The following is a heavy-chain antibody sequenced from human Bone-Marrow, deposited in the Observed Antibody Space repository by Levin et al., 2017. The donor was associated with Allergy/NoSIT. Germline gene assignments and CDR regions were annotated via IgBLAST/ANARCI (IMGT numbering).Heavy chain of an antibody. CDR2: MYYSGGT. V-gene: IGHV4-59*01. CDR3: ARDIRSLYYYDGVDV. Sequence: ASETLSLTCTVSGGSMSTYYWSWFRQSPGKGLEWIGYMYYSGGTNYNPSLKSRVTISVDTSKNQFSLKLSPLTAADTAVYYCARDIRSLYYYDGVDVWGQGSTVTISS. J-gene: IGHJ6*02. D-gene: IGHD3-3*02. CDR1: GGSMSTYY.